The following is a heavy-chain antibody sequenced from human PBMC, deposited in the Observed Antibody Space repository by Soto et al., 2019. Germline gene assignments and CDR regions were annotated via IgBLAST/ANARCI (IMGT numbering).Heavy chain of an antibody. D-gene: IGHD3-3*01. J-gene: IGHJ4*02. V-gene: IGHV3-23*01. CDR2: ISGSGGST. Sequence: GRSLSLSCAASGFTFSSYAMSWVRQAPGKGLEWVSAISGSGGSTYYADSVKGRFTISRDNSKKTLYLQMNSLRAEDTAVYYCAKDPSYDFWSGYYGPHYWGQGTLVTVSS. CDR3: AKDPSYDFWSGYYGPHY. CDR1: GFTFSSYA.